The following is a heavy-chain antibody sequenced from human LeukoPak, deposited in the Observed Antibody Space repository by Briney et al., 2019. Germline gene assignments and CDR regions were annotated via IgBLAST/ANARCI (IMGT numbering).Heavy chain of an antibody. CDR3: LKVPNYSSGY. CDR1: GFTFSTYA. D-gene: IGHD6-25*01. V-gene: IGHV3-64D*09. J-gene: IGHJ4*02. CDR2: ISSNGGST. Sequence: GGSLRLSCSASGFTFSTYAMHWARQAPGKGLESVSTISSNGGSTYYADSVKGRFTISRDNSMNTLYLQMSSLTAEDTAVYYCLKVPNYSSGYWGQGTLVTVSS.